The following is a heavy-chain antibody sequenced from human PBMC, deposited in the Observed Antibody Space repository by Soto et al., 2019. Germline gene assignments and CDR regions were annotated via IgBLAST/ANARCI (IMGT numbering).Heavy chain of an antibody. D-gene: IGHD2-21*01. CDR1: GFIFSTSA. CDR3: LPCGGYRLDWFGP. Sequence: EVQLLESGGGLVQPGVSLRLSCAASGFIFSTSAMNWVRQAPGKGLEWVSTIRGSGGGTDYANSVRGRFTISRDNSKNTVYLQMDSLRGEDTAVYYCLPCGGYRLDWFGPWGQGTLVTVSS. J-gene: IGHJ5*02. CDR2: IRGSGGGT. V-gene: IGHV3-23*01.